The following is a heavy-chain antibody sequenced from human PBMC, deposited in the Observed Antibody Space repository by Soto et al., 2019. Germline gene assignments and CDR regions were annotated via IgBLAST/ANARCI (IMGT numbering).Heavy chain of an antibody. CDR2: ISYDGSNK. D-gene: IGHD3-10*01. J-gene: IGHJ4*02. Sequence: QVQLVESGGGVVQPGRSLRLSCAASGFTFSSYGMHWVRQAPGKGLEWVAVISYDGSNKYYADSVKGRFTISRDNSKNTLYLQMNSLRAEDTAVYYCAKIKGEMRIDYWGQGTLVTVSS. CDR1: GFTFSSYG. V-gene: IGHV3-30*18. CDR3: AKIKGEMRIDY.